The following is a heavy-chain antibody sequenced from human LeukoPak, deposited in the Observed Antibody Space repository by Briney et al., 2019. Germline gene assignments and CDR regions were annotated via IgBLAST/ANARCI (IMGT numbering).Heavy chain of an antibody. CDR2: MYYSGST. Sequence: RPSQTLSLTCTVSGDSISSGGYYWRWLRQHPGKGLEWFEYMYYSGSTYYNPSLKSRVTISVNTSKNQFSLKLGSVTAADTAVYFCASYQMSTISTFDYWGQGSLVTVSS. CDR1: GDSISSGGYY. J-gene: IGHJ4*02. D-gene: IGHD5-24*01. V-gene: IGHV4-31*03. CDR3: ASYQMSTISTFDY.